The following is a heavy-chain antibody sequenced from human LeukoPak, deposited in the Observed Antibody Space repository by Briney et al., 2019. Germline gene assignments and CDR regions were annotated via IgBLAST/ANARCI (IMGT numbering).Heavy chain of an antibody. CDR1: GFTFSSYA. J-gene: IGHJ6*04. D-gene: IGHD3-9*01. CDR3: ARDLDDSLTGSIAYYYGTDG. CDR2: ISYDGSNK. Sequence: GRSLRLSCAASGFTFSSYAMHWVRQAPGKGLEGVAVISYDGSNKYYADSVKGRFTISRDNSKNTLYLQMNSLRAEDTAVYYCARDLDDSLTGSIAYYYGTDGCSK. V-gene: IGHV3-30*04.